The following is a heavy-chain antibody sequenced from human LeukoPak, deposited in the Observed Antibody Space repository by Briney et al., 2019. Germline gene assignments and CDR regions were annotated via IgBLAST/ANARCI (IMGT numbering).Heavy chain of an antibody. V-gene: IGHV3-23*01. CDR1: GFTFSTYA. J-gene: IGHJ3*02. Sequence: GGSLRLSCVASGFTFSTYAMTWVRQAPGKGLEWVSSISGSGAGKFYAAPVKGRFTTSRDNSKNTLFVQMNNLRAEDTAVYYCAKAAYGDYAGAFDIWGQGTMVIVSS. D-gene: IGHD4-17*01. CDR2: ISGSGAGK. CDR3: AKAAYGDYAGAFDI.